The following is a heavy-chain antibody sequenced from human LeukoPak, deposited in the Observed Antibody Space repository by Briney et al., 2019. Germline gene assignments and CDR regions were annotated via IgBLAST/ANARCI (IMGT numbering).Heavy chain of an antibody. D-gene: IGHD2-21*02. CDR1: GGSISSYY. CDR3: ARARGVVTDPPQFDY. J-gene: IGHJ4*02. Sequence: SETLSLTCTVSGGSISSYYWSWIRQPPGKGLEWIGYIYYSGSTNYNPSLKSRVTISVDTSKNQFSLKLSSVTAADTAVYYCARARGVVTDPPQFDYWGQGTLVTVSS. V-gene: IGHV4-59*01. CDR2: IYYSGST.